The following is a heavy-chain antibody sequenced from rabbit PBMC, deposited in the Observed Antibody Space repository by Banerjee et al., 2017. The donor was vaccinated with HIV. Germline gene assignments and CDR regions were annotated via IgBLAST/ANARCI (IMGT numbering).Heavy chain of an antibody. V-gene: IGHV1S45*01. J-gene: IGHJ4*01. CDR3: ARDLAGVIGWNFNL. D-gene: IGHD4-1*01. CDR1: GFDLSGYYY. Sequence: QEQLEESGGGLVKPEGSLTLTCKASGFDLSGYYYICWVRQAPGKGLEWIACIYAGSSGTTHYATWAKGRLTISKTSSTTVTLQMTSLTAADTATYFCARDLAGVIGWNFNLWGQGTLVTVS. CDR2: IYAGSSGTT.